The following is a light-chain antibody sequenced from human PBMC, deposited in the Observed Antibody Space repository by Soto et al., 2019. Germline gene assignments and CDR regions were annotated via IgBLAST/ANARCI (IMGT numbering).Light chain of an antibody. J-gene: IGKJ1*01. CDR3: LQYCGYLWT. Sequence: EIVLTQSPGTLSLSPGEGATLSCRASQSVANSLAWFQQKPGQAPRRLIYDASSSATGIPDRFSGSGSGTDFTLTISRLEPEDFAVYYCLQYCGYLWTFGHGTKVEIK. CDR1: QSVANS. CDR2: DAS. V-gene: IGKV3-20*01.